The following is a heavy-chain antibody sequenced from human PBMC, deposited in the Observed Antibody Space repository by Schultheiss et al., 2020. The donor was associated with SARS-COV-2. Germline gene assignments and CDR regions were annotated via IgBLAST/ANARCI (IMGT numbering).Heavy chain of an antibody. D-gene: IGHD5-18*01. V-gene: IGHV4-59*01. Sequence: SETLSLTCTVSGGSISSYSWSWIRQPAGKGLEWIGYIYYSGSTNYNPSLKSRVTISVDTSKNQFSLKLSSVTAADTAVYYCASGYSSPWDYYYGMDVWGQGTTVTVSS. CDR2: IYYSGST. J-gene: IGHJ6*02. CDR3: ASGYSSPWDYYYGMDV. CDR1: GGSISSYS.